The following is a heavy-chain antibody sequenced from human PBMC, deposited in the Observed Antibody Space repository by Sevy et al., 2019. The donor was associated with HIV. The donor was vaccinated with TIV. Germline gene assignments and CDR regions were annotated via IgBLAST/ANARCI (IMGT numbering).Heavy chain of an antibody. CDR1: GYSFTSYW. D-gene: IGHD3-10*01. CDR2: IYPGDSDT. V-gene: IGHV5-51*01. J-gene: IGHJ5*02. CDR3: ARHGSLAIKYDYGSGTDWFDP. Sequence: GESLKISCRGSGYSFTSYWIGWVRQMPGKGLEWMGIIYPGDSDTRYSPSFQGQVTISADKSISTAYLQWSSLKASDXXXXXXARHGSLAIKYDYGSGTDWFDPWGQGTLVTVTS.